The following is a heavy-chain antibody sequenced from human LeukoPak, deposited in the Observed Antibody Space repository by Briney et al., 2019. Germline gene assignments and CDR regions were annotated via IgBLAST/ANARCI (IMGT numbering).Heavy chain of an antibody. CDR1: GYTFTSYG. D-gene: IGHD3-10*01. CDR2: ISAYNGNT. V-gene: IGHV1-18*04. CDR3: ARGGPLGGYYPGYYFDY. Sequence: ASVKVSCKASGYTFTSYGISWVRQAPGQGLEWMGWISAYNGNTNYAQKLQGRVTMTTDTSTSTAYMELRSLRSDDTAVYYCARGGPLGGYYPGYYFDYWGQGTLVTVPS. J-gene: IGHJ4*02.